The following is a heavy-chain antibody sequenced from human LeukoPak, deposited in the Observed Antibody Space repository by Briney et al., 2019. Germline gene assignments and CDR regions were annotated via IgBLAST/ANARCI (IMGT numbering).Heavy chain of an antibody. J-gene: IGHJ6*03. Sequence: GGSLRLSCAASGFTFSSYGMHWVRQAPGKGLEWVAFIRYDGSNKYYADSVKGRFTISRDNSKNTLYLQMNSLRAEDTAVYYCAKDQSYDSDYMDVWGKGTTVTVSS. D-gene: IGHD3-22*01. CDR2: IRYDGSNK. CDR3: AKDQSYDSDYMDV. V-gene: IGHV3-30*02. CDR1: GFTFSSYG.